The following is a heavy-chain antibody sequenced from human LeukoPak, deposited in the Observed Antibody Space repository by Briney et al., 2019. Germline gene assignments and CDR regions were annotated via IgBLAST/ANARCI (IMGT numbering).Heavy chain of an antibody. CDR3: ARARVWSSSSSFYYYYGMDV. Sequence: GASVKVSCKASGGTFSSYAISWVRQAPGQGLEWMGGIIPIFGTANYAQKFQGRVTITADESTSTAYMELSSLRSEDTAVYYCARARVWSSSSSFYYYYGMDVWGQGTTVTVSS. D-gene: IGHD6-6*01. CDR2: IIPIFGTA. CDR1: GGTFSSYA. V-gene: IGHV1-69*13. J-gene: IGHJ6*02.